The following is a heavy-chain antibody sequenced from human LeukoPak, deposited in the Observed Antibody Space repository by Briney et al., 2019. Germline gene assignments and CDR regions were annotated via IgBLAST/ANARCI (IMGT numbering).Heavy chain of an antibody. J-gene: IGHJ6*02. CDR1: GFTVSSNY. V-gene: IGHV3-66*01. CDR3: AGDRVGSNYYYGMDV. Sequence: GGSLRLSCAASGFTVSSNYMSWVRQAPGKGLEWVSVIYSGGSTYYADSVKGRFTISRDNSKNTLYLQMNSLRAEDTAVYYCAGDRVGSNYYYGMDVWGQGTTVTVSS. D-gene: IGHD2-15*01. CDR2: IYSGGST.